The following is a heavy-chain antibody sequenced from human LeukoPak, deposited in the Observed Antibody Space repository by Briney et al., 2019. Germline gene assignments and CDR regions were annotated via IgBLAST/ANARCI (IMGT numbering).Heavy chain of an antibody. CDR2: ISNGNSPI. CDR3: GRGFPARRGAFDI. CDR1: GFTFSSFI. D-gene: IGHD6-6*01. V-gene: IGHV3-48*01. J-gene: IGHJ3*02. Sequence: GGSLRLSCAASAASGFTFSSFIMNWVRQAPGKGLEGVSYISNGNSPIYYADSVKGRFTISRDNAKNSLYLQMYSLRVEDTAVYYCGRGFPARRGAFDIWGQGTKVTVSS.